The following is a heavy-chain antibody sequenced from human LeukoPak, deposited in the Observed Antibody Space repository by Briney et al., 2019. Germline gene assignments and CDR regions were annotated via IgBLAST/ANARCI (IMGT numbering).Heavy chain of an antibody. D-gene: IGHD5-18*01. J-gene: IGHJ6*02. CDR1: GYTFTSYY. V-gene: IGHV1-18*04. Sequence: GASVKVSCKASGYTFTSYYMHWVRQAPGQGLEWMGWISAYNGNTNYAQKLQGRVTMTTDTSTSTAYMELRSLRSDDTAVYYCARDLEDTAMSYYYYGMDVWGQGTTVTVSS. CDR2: ISAYNGNT. CDR3: ARDLEDTAMSYYYYGMDV.